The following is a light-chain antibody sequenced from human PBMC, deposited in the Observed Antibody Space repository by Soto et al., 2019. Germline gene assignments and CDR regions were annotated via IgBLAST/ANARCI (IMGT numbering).Light chain of an antibody. CDR3: QSYDSTLDARYV. J-gene: IGLJ1*01. Sequence: QSVLTQPPSVSGAPGQRVTISCTGSGSNIGAGYDVHWYQHRPGTAPKLLVFGDSHRPPGVPDRFSGSKSGTSASLAITGLQAEDEGDYYCQSYDSTLDARYVFGTGTKVTVL. CDR2: GDS. V-gene: IGLV1-40*01. CDR1: GSNIGAGYD.